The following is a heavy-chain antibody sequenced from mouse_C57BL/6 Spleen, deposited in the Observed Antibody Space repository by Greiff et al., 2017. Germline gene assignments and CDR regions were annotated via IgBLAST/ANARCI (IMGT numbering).Heavy chain of an antibody. J-gene: IGHJ2*01. CDR3: ARWTPITPVVATQDY. Sequence: EVQLQQSGAELVKPGASVKLSCTASGFNIKDYYMHWVKQRTEQGLEWIGRIDPEDGETKYAPKFQGKATITADTSSNTAYLRLSSLTSEDTAVYYCARWTPITPVVATQDYWGQGTTLTVSS. CDR2: IDPEDGET. CDR1: GFNIKDYY. V-gene: IGHV14-2*01. D-gene: IGHD1-1*01.